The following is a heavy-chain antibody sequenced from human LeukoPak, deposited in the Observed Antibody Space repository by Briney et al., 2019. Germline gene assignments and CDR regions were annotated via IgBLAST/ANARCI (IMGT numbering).Heavy chain of an antibody. V-gene: IGHV3-33*01. CDR2: IWYDGSNK. CDR1: GFTFSSYG. J-gene: IGHJ6*02. Sequence: GGSLRLSCAASGFTFSSYGMHWVRQAPGKGLEWVAVIWYDGSNKYYADSVKGRFTISRDNSKNTLYLQMNSLRVEDTAVYYCAREGYYYGMDVWGQGTTVTVSS. CDR3: AREGYYYGMDV.